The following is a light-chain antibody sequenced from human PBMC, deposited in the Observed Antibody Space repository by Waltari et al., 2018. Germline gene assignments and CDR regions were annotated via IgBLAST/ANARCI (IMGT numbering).Light chain of an antibody. CDR2: GAS. Sequence: EIVMTQSPATLSVSPGDRATLSCRASQRVSSKLAWYQQKPGQAPRLLIYGASTRATGVPARFSGSGSGPEYILTISSLQSEDFAVYYCQHHNNWPPRWTFGQGTKVEIK. V-gene: IGKV3-15*01. CDR1: QRVSSK. J-gene: IGKJ1*01. CDR3: QHHNNWPPRWT.